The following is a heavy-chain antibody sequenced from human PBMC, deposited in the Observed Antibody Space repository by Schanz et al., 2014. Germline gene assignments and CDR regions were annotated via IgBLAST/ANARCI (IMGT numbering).Heavy chain of an antibody. V-gene: IGHV1-18*04. CDR3: ARSGSSNWYFFDY. CDR1: GYTFTSDS. J-gene: IGHJ4*02. Sequence: QVQLVQSGAEVKKPGASVKVSCKASGYTFTSDSMHWVRQAPGQGLEWMGWISPYNGNTNYAPKVQGRVTMTADTSTSTAYMDLRSLRSDDTAVYYCARSGSSNWYFFDYWGQGTLVTVSS. CDR2: ISPYNGNT. D-gene: IGHD6-13*01.